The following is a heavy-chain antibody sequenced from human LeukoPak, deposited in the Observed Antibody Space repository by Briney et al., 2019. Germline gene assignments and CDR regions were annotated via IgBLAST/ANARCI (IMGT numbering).Heavy chain of an antibody. V-gene: IGHV3-9*01. CDR2: ISWNSGSI. CDR3: TKEKQQWLLRDAFDM. CDR1: GFTFDDYA. Sequence: GGSLRLSCAASGFTFDDYAMHWVRQAPGKGLEWVSGISWNSGSIGYADSVKGRFTISRDNAKNSLYLQMNSLRGEDTAFYYCTKEKQQWLLRDAFDMWGQGTLLTVSS. J-gene: IGHJ3*02. D-gene: IGHD6-19*01.